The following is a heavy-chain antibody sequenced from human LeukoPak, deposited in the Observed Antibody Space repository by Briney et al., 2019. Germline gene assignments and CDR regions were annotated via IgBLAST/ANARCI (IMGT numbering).Heavy chain of an antibody. V-gene: IGHV4-4*07. J-gene: IGHJ2*01. CDR3: ARVEIVVAATHGWYFDL. CDR1: GGSISSYY. D-gene: IGHD2-15*01. CDR2: ICTSGST. Sequence: SETLSLTCTVSGGSISSYYWSWIRQPAGKGLEWIGRICTSGSTNYNPSLKSRVTMSVDTSKNQFSLKLSSVTAADTAVYYCARVEIVVAATHGWYFDLWGRGTLVTVSS.